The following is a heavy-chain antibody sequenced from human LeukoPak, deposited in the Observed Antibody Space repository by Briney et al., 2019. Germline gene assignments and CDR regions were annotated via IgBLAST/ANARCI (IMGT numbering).Heavy chain of an antibody. CDR3: AKSDYYDSSGYYYGSDY. J-gene: IGHJ4*02. CDR1: GFTFSSYA. V-gene: IGHV3-23*01. CDR2: ISGSGGST. Sequence: GGSLRLSCAASGFTFSSYAMTWGRQAPGKGLEWVSGISGSGGSTYYADSVKGRFTISRDNSKNTLYVQMNSLRAEDTAVYYCAKSDYYDSSGYYYGSDYWGQGALVTVSS. D-gene: IGHD3-22*01.